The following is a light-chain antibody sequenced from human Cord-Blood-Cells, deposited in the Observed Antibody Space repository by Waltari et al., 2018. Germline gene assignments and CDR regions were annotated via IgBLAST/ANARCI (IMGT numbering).Light chain of an antibody. J-gene: IGLJ3*02. Sequence: QSVLTQPPSVSGAPGQRVTISCTGSSSNIGAGYDVHWYQQLPGTAPKLLIYGTSTRPAGVPGRFSGSKSGTSASLAITGLQAEDEADYYCQSYDSSLSGWVFGGGTKLTVL. CDR2: GTS. V-gene: IGLV1-40*01. CDR3: QSYDSSLSGWV. CDR1: SSNIGAGYD.